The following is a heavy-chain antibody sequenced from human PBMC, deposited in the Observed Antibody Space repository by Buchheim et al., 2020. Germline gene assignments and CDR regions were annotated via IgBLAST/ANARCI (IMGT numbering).Heavy chain of an antibody. J-gene: IGHJ4*02. CDR1: GFTFKNAW. D-gene: IGHD3-22*01. CDR2: INSKVDGETS. CDR3: ATDPDSSSYYSFDY. Sequence: EVKLVDSGGGLVKPGGSLKISCAASGFTFKNAWMSWVRQAPGKGLEWVGRINSKVDGETSEYAAPVQGRFIISRVDSKLVLTLQMDSLKTEDTAVYYCATDPDSSSYYSFDYWGQG. V-gene: IGHV3-15*01.